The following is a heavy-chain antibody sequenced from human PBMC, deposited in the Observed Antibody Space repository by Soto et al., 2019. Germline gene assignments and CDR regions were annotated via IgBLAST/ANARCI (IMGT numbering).Heavy chain of an antibody. CDR1: GDSIISSNYY. CDR3: ARGPTYYYDSSGYYWGYFQH. V-gene: IGHV4-30-4*08. J-gene: IGHJ1*01. Sequence: SETLSLTCTVSGDSIISSNYYWAWIRQSPGKGLEWIGNMYYSGSTYYNPSLKSRVTISVDTSKNQFSLKLSSVTAADTAVYYCARGPTYYYDSSGYYWGYFQHWGQGTLVTVSS. D-gene: IGHD3-22*01. CDR2: MYYSGST.